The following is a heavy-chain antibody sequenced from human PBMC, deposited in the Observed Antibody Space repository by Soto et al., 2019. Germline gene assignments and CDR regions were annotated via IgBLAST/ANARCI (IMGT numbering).Heavy chain of an antibody. CDR2: IDWNDDK. J-gene: IGHJ5*02. CDR3: ARSYCTSDNCRLGYWFDP. CDR1: GFSLSTTELR. V-gene: IGHV2-70*04. Sequence: GSGPTLVNPTQTLTMTCTVSGFSLSTTELRMSGLRQPPGKSLEWLARIDWNDDKFYNTFLKTRLTISKDTSKNQVVLTMTNMDNADTGTYYCARSYCTSDNCRLGYWFDPWGQGPLVTVSS. D-gene: IGHD2-8*02.